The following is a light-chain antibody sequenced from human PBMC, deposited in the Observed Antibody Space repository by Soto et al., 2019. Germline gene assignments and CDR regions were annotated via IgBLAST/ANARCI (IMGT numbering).Light chain of an antibody. V-gene: IGLV2-14*01. Sequence: QSVLTQPASVSGSPGQSITISCTGTSSDVGGYNYVSWYQQHPGKAPKLMNYDVSNRPSGVSNRFSGSKSGNTAYLTSSGLQAEDEADYYCSSYTRSSTVVFGGGTKLTVL. J-gene: IGLJ2*01. CDR3: SSYTRSSTVV. CDR2: DVS. CDR1: SSDVGGYNY.